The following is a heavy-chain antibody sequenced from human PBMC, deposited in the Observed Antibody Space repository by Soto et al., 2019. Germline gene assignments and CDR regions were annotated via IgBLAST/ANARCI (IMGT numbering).Heavy chain of an antibody. D-gene: IGHD6-19*01. J-gene: IGHJ4*02. CDR3: ATNQQIAVAGEFDY. CDR2: IYYSGST. CDR1: GGSVCSSSYY. V-gene: IGHV4-39*05. Sequence: SETPSLSCTVCGGSVCSSSYYWGWIHQPPGKGLEWIGSIYYSGSTYYNPSLKSRVTISVDTSKNQFSLKLSSVTAADTAVYYCATNQQIAVAGEFDYWGQGTLVTVSS.